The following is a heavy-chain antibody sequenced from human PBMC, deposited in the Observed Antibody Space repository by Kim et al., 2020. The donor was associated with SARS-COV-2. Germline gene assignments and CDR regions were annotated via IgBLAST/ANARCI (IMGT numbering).Heavy chain of an antibody. Sequence: GGSLRLSCAASGFTFSDYYMSWIRQAPGKGLEWVSYISSSSSYTNYADSVKGRFTISRDNAKNSLYLQMNSLRAEDTAVYYCASKRPGYSYGYNYWGQGTLVTVSS. CDR1: GFTFSDYY. V-gene: IGHV3-11*03. CDR2: ISSSSSYT. CDR3: ASKRPGYSYGYNY. D-gene: IGHD5-18*01. J-gene: IGHJ4*02.